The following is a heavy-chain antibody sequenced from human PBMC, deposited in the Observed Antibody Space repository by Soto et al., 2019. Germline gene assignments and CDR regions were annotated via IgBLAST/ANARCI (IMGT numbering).Heavy chain of an antibody. CDR3: ARDRRPIGFDY. D-gene: IGHD3-16*01. V-gene: IGHV3-30-3*01. CDR2: ISYDGSNK. CDR1: GFTFSSYA. Sequence: GGSLRLSCAASGFTFSSYAMHWVRQAPGKGLEWVAVISYDGSNKYYADSVKGRFTISRDNSKNTLYLQMNSLRAEDAAVYYCARDRRPIGFDYWGQGTLVTVSS. J-gene: IGHJ4*02.